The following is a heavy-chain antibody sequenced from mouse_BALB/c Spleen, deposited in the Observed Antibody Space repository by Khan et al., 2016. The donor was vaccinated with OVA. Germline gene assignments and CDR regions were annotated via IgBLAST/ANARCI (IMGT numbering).Heavy chain of an antibody. CDR1: GFSLTTYG. D-gene: IGHD2-4*01. CDR3: ARNYDYDEGLAY. Sequence: QVRLQQSGPGLVQPSQSLSITCTVSGFSLTTYGVHWVRQSPGKGLEWLGVIWSGGITDYNAPFISRLSISKDNSKSQVFFKMNSLQANDTAIYCCARNYDYDEGLAYWGQGTLVTVSA. CDR2: IWSGGIT. J-gene: IGHJ3*01. V-gene: IGHV2-2*02.